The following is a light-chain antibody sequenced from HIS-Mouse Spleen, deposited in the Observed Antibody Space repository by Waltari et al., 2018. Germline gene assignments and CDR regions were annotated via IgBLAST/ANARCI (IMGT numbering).Light chain of an antibody. CDR3: QVWDSSSDHVV. CDR2: DDS. Sequence: SYVLPQPPSVSVAPGKTARIPCGGNNIGSKSVHWYQQTPGQAPVLVVYDDSDRPSGIPERFSGSNSGNTATLTISRVEAGDEADYYCQVWDSSSDHVVFGGGTKLTVL. J-gene: IGLJ2*01. CDR1: NIGSKS. V-gene: IGLV3-21*03.